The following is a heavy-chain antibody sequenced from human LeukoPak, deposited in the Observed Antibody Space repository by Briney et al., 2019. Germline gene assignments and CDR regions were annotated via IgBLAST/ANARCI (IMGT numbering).Heavy chain of an antibody. CDR3: ARSHGGSYLREFDF. CDR2: MSGDSDRT. D-gene: IGHD1-26*01. V-gene: IGHV3-23*01. CDR1: GFTFSGYG. J-gene: IGHJ4*02. Sequence: GGSLRLSCAASGFTFSGYGMTWVRQAPGRGLEWVSIMSGDSDRTYYADSVKGRFTIYRDNSKNTLFLQMNSLRVEDTAIYFCARSHGGSYLREFDFWGQGTLVTVSS.